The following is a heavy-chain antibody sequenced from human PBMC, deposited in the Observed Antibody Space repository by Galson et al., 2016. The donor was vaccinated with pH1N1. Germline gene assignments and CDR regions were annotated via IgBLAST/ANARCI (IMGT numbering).Heavy chain of an antibody. D-gene: IGHD4-17*01. Sequence: QSGAEVKKPGESLKISCKGSGYKFASSWIVWVRQMPGKGLEWMGIIWLGGSLIRYKPSFQGQVTISAAKSINIVYLEWSSLKASDTAIYYCARQNDYGDYRGDAFDIWGQGTMVIVSS. CDR3: ARQNDYGDYRGDAFDI. CDR2: IWLGGSLI. J-gene: IGHJ3*02. V-gene: IGHV5-51*01. CDR1: GYKFASSW.